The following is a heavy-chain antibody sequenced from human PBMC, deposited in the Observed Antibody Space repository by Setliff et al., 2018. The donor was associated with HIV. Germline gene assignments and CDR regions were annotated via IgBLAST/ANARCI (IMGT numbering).Heavy chain of an antibody. Sequence: GGSLRLSCAASGFTFSSYAMSWVRQTPEKGLEWVSIITSGGSTYYADSAKGRFIISRDNSQNTLYLQMNTLRVEDTAVYYCAIFQQRPWGGLDYWGQGTLVTVSS. J-gene: IGHJ4*02. D-gene: IGHD3-16*01. CDR2: ITSGGST. V-gene: IGHV3-23*01. CDR3: AIFQQRPWGGLDY. CDR1: GFTFSSYA.